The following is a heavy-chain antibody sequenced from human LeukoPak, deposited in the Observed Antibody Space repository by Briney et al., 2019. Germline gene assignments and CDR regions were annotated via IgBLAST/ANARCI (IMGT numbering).Heavy chain of an antibody. Sequence: PGGSLRLSCAASGFFFSSYSMNWFRQAPGKGLEWLAYISGSGVIYYADSVKGRFTISRDNAQNSLYLQMNSLRAEDTAVYYCARDRRITIFGVVQYYFDYWGQGTLVTVSS. CDR3: ARDRRITIFGVVQYYFDY. V-gene: IGHV3-48*04. CDR1: GFFFSSYS. CDR2: ISGSGVI. J-gene: IGHJ4*02. D-gene: IGHD3-3*01.